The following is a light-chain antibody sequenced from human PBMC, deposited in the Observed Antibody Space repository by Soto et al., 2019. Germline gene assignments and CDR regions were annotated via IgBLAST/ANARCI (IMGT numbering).Light chain of an antibody. CDR2: AAS. V-gene: IGKV1-9*01. CDR1: QGISSY. Sequence: DIKLTQSPSFLSASVGDRVTITCRASQGISSYLAWYQQKPGKAPKLLIYAASTLQSGVPSRFSGSGSGTEFTLTISSLQPEDFATYYCQQVNSHPRTFGGGTKVEIK. J-gene: IGKJ4*01. CDR3: QQVNSHPRT.